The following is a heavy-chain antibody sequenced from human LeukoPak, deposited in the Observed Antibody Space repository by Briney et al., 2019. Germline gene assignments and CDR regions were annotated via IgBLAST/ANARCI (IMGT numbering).Heavy chain of an antibody. CDR3: AKDRYGSGSYYVDY. V-gene: IGHV3-30*18. Sequence: GGSLRLSCAASGFTFSIYGMHWVRQAPGKGLEWVAVISYDGSNKYYADSVKGRFTISRDNSKNTLYLQMNSLRAEDTAVYYCAKDRYGSGSYYVDYWGQGTLVTVSS. J-gene: IGHJ4*02. D-gene: IGHD3-10*01. CDR2: ISYDGSNK. CDR1: GFTFSIYG.